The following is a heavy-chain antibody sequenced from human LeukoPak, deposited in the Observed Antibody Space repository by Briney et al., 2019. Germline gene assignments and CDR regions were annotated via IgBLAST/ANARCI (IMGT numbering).Heavy chain of an antibody. V-gene: IGHV3-74*01. CDR2: INSDGSST. D-gene: IGHD4-17*01. Sequence: GGSLRLSCAASGFTFSNYWMHWVRQAPGKGLVWVSRINSDGSSTTSADSVKGRFTISRDNAKNALYLQMNSLRTEDTAFYFCAKDPSRDYEGSTWGQGTLVTVSS. CDR1: GFTFSNYW. J-gene: IGHJ4*02. CDR3: AKDPSRDYEGST.